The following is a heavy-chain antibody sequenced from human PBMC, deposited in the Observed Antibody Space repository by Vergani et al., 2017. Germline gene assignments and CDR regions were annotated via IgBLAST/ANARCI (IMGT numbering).Heavy chain of an antibody. CDR3: ARGNYYGSGTYVDP. CDR2: ISGPGLST. D-gene: IGHD3-10*01. CDR1: GFTFSNSA. Sequence: EVHLLESGGGLVQSGGSLRLSCAASGFTFSNSAVSWVRQAPGRGLAWVSSISGPGLSTYYADSVKGRVTISRDTSKNTLHLQINNLRVEDTAVYYCARGNYYGSGTYVDPWGQGTLVTVSS. J-gene: IGHJ5*02. V-gene: IGHV3-23*01.